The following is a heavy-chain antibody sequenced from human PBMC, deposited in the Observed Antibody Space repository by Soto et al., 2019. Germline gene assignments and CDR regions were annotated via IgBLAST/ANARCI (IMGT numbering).Heavy chain of an antibody. J-gene: IGHJ5*02. Sequence: QVQLRESGPGLVKPSETLSLTCTVSGDFISSHYWSWIRQPPGKGLEWIGYISYSGNTNYSPSLKSRVTVSVDTSKKQLSLELTSLTAADTAVYYCVRHVHLTTNDLWGQGTLVTVSS. D-gene: IGHD1-1*01. CDR2: ISYSGNT. CDR1: GDFISSHY. CDR3: VRHVHLTTNDL. V-gene: IGHV4-59*08.